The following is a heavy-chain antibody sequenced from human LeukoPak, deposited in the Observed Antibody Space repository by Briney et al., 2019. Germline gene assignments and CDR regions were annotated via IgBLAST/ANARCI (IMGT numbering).Heavy chain of an antibody. J-gene: IGHJ4*02. D-gene: IGHD6-19*01. CDR2: ISGRGDVT. Sequence: GGSLRLSCTASGITFNNYAMSWVRQAPGKGLEWVSTISGRGDVTYYADSVKGRFTISGDNSKNTLFLQMNSLRAEDTAVYYCANTLLYSSGWDYWGQGTLVTVSS. V-gene: IGHV3-23*01. CDR1: GITFNNYA. CDR3: ANTLLYSSGWDY.